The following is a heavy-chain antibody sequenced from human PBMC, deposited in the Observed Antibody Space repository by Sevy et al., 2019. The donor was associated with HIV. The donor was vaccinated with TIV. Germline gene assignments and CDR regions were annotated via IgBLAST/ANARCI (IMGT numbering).Heavy chain of an antibody. CDR3: ATDPIIVLMVTDGMDV. Sequence: GGSLRRSCAVSGLTFTYAWMSWVRQAPGKGLEWVGRIKSKVDGGTTDYGAPVKGRFTISRDDSKNTLYLQMNSLKTEDTAVYYCATDPIIVLMVTDGMDVWGQGTTVTVSS. CDR2: IKSKVDGGTT. J-gene: IGHJ6*02. V-gene: IGHV3-15*01. CDR1: GLTFTYAW. D-gene: IGHD2-8*01.